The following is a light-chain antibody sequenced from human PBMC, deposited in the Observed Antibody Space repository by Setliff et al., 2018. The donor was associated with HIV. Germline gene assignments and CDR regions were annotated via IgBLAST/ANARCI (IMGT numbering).Light chain of an antibody. V-gene: IGLV1-44*01. Sequence: QSALTQPPSASGTPGQRVTISCSGGSSNIGSNTVNWYQQLPGTAPKLLIYSNNQRPSGVPDRFSGSESGTSASLAISGLQSDDESDYYCAAWDDRLNGYVFGTGTKVTVL. CDR2: SNN. CDR3: AAWDDRLNGYV. CDR1: SSNIGSNT. J-gene: IGLJ1*01.